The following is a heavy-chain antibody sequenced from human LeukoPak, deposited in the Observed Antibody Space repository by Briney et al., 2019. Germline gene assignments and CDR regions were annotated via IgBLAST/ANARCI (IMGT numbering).Heavy chain of an antibody. Sequence: SETLSLTCTVSGGSISSYYWSWIRQPPGKGLEWIGYIYYSGNTNYNPSLKSRVTISVDTSKNQFSLKLSSVTAADTAVYYCARPLGYCSGGSCHYGELGWFDPWGQGTLVTVSS. CDR2: IYYSGNT. V-gene: IGHV4-59*08. CDR1: GGSISSYY. CDR3: ARPLGYCSGGSCHYGELGWFDP. D-gene: IGHD2-15*01. J-gene: IGHJ5*02.